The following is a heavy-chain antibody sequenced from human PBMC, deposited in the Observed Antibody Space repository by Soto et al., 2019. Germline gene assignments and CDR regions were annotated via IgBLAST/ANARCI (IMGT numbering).Heavy chain of an antibody. J-gene: IGHJ6*01. CDR2: IRSKAYGGTT. Sequence: GSLRVSCTSSVFTFGDYAMSWVRQAPGKGLEWVGFIRSKAYGGTTEYAASVKGRFTISRDDSKSIAYLQMNSLKTEDTAVYYCTRLGGYDYSYYYGMDVWGQGTTVTVSS. CDR3: TRLGGYDYSYYYGMDV. CDR1: VFTFGDYA. V-gene: IGHV3-49*04. D-gene: IGHD3-22*01.